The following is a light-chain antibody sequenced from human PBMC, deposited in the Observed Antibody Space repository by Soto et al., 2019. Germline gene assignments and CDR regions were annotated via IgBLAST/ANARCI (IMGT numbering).Light chain of an antibody. V-gene: IGKV1-39*01. CDR2: GAY. CDR1: QNIDMY. Sequence: DIHMTGSPASLSSSGVDTVAITCGASQNIDMYLNWYQQKPGKAPRVLISGAYTLQSGVPSRFSGSGSGTDFTLTISSLQSEDFASYFCQHTFNSPPWTGGQGTKGDIK. J-gene: IGKJ1*01. CDR3: QHTFNSPPWT.